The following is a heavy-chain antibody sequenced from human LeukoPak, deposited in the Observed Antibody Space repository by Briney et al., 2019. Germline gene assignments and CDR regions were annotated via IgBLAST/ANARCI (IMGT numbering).Heavy chain of an antibody. J-gene: IGHJ3*02. CDR1: GYTFTSYY. V-gene: IGHV1-46*01. Sequence: ASVKVSCKASGYTFTSYYMHWVRQAPGQGVEWMGIINPSGGSTSYAQKFQGRVTMTRDTSINTAYMELSRLTSDDTAVYYCASKGAGYCRSASCQGAFDIWGQGTMVTVSS. CDR3: ASKGAGYCRSASCQGAFDI. CDR2: INPSGGST. D-gene: IGHD2-2*01.